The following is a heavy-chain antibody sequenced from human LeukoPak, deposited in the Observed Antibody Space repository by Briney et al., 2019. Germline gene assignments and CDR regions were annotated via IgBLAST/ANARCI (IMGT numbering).Heavy chain of an antibody. V-gene: IGHV1-18*01. J-gene: IGHJ4*02. Sequence: GASVKVSCKASGYTFTSYGISWVRQAPGQGLEWMGWISAYNGNTNYAQKLQGRVTMTTDTSTSTAYMELRSLRSDDTAVYYCARGLGRYYDFWSGYLPQSDFDYWGQGTLVTVSS. D-gene: IGHD3-3*01. CDR1: GYTFTSYG. CDR2: ISAYNGNT. CDR3: ARGLGRYYDFWSGYLPQSDFDY.